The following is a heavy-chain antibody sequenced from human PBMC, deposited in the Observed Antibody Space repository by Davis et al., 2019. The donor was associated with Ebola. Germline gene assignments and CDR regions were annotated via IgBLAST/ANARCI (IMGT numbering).Heavy chain of an antibody. J-gene: IGHJ5*02. D-gene: IGHD4-17*01. CDR3: AKDRLGSATTVTTHWFDP. CDR1: GFTFSDYY. CDR2: ISNDGSNE. V-gene: IGHV3-30*18. Sequence: GESLKISCAASGFTFSDYYMSWIRQAPGKGLEWVAIISNDGSNEFYADSVKGRFTISRDNSKNTLYLQMNSLRAEDTAVYYCAKDRLGSATTVTTHWFDPWGQGTLVTVSS.